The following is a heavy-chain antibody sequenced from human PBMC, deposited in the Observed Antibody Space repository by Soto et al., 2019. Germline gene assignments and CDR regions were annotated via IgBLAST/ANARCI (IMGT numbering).Heavy chain of an antibody. CDR2: IYYSGST. J-gene: IGHJ4*02. D-gene: IGHD6-13*01. CDR1: GGSISSGGYY. Sequence: QVQLQESGPGLVKPSQTLSLTCTVSGGSISSGGYYWSWIRQHPGKGLEWIGYIYYSGSTYYNPSLKSRVTISVDTSKNQFSLKLSSVTAADTAVHYCARLMPAAGYYFDYWGQGTLVTVSS. CDR3: ARLMPAAGYYFDY. V-gene: IGHV4-31*03.